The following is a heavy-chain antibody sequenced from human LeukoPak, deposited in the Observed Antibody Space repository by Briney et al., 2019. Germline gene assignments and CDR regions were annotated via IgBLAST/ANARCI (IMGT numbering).Heavy chain of an antibody. CDR1: GFAFNSYE. CDR3: ARARYTSGRETLDY. V-gene: IGHV3-48*03. Sequence: AGGLLRLSCIASGFAFNSYEMNWVRQAPGKGLEWVSYISSSGSIKHYADSVKGRFTISRDNAKNSLYLQMNSLRAEDTAVYYCARARYTSGRETLDYWGQGTLVTVSS. D-gene: IGHD6-19*01. CDR2: ISSSGSIK. J-gene: IGHJ4*02.